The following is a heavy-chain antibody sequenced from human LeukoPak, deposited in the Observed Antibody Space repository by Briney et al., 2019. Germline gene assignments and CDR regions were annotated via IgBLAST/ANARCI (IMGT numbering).Heavy chain of an antibody. CDR3: ASQGHHGKIVGTTLSYFYMDV. CDR1: GGSISSYY. J-gene: IGHJ6*03. CDR2: INHSGST. Sequence: SETLSLTCTVSGGSISSYYWSWIRQPPGKGVEWIGEINHSGSTNYNPSLESRVTISVDTSKNQFSLKLSSVTAADTAFYYCASQGHHGKIVGTTLSYFYMDVWGKGTTVTVSS. V-gene: IGHV4-34*01. D-gene: IGHD1-26*01.